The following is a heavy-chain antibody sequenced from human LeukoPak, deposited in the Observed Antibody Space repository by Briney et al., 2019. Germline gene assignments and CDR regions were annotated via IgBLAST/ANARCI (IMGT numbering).Heavy chain of an antibody. D-gene: IGHD2-21*01. V-gene: IGHV1-46*01. CDR1: GYTFTTFY. J-gene: IGHJ4*02. CDR2: INPSGGST. Sequence: GASVKVSCKASGYTFTTFYMHWGRQAPGQGLEWMGIINPSGGSTSYPQRFQGRVTMTTDTSTRTVYMELSSLRSEDTALYYCARATYYYFEYWGQGTLVTVSS. CDR3: ARATYYYFEY.